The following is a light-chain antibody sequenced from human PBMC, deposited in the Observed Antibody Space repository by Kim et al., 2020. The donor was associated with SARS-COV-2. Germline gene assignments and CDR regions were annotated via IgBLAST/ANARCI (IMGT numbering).Light chain of an antibody. V-gene: IGKV1-27*01. CDR3: QQCRGAPWT. Sequence: ASVWDRVTSTCRASQGINNYLAWYQQKPGKVPKLLIYAASALQSGVPSRFSGSGSGTDFTLTITSLQPEDVAAYYCQQCRGAPWTFGQGTKVDIK. CDR1: QGINNY. J-gene: IGKJ1*01. CDR2: AAS.